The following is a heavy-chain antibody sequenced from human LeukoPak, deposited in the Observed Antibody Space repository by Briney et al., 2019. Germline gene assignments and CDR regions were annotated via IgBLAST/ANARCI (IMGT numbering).Heavy chain of an antibody. V-gene: IGHV3-53*01. J-gene: IGHJ3*02. CDR3: ARGSFFDAFDI. D-gene: IGHD3-10*01. CDR2: IYSGGST. Sequence: PGGSLRLSCAASGFTVSSNYMSWVRQAPGKGLEWVSVIYSGGSTYNADSVKGRFTISRDISKNTLYLQMNSLRAEDTAVYYCARGSFFDAFDIWGQGTMVTVSS. CDR1: GFTVSSNY.